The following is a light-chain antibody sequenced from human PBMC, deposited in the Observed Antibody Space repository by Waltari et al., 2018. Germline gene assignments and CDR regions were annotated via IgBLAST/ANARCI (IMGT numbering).Light chain of an antibody. J-gene: IGLJ2*01. CDR3: SSYTSSTTVV. V-gene: IGLV2-14*03. Sequence: QSALTQPASVSGSPGQSITISCAGSRYDVGGYKFVSWYQQPPGRAPKLLIYDVSNRPSGISFRFSGSKSGSTASLTISGLQTEDEADYFCSSYTSSTTVVFGGGTKLTVL. CDR1: RYDVGGYKF. CDR2: DVS.